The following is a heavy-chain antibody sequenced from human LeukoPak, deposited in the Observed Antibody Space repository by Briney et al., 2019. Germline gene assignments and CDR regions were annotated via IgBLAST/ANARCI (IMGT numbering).Heavy chain of an antibody. J-gene: IGHJ4*02. CDR3: ARYARSPIAAPAD. D-gene: IGHD6-13*01. Sequence: GGSLRLSCAASGFTVRSSYMSWVRQAAGKGLEWVSIIYSGGNTYYADSVKGRFTISRDNSKNTLYLQMNSLRAEDTAVYYCARYARSPIAAPADWGQGTLVTVSS. CDR1: GFTVRSSY. V-gene: IGHV3-53*01. CDR2: IYSGGNT.